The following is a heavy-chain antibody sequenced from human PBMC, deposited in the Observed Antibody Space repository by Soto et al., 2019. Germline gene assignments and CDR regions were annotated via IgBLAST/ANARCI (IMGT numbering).Heavy chain of an antibody. V-gene: IGHV1-69*13. CDR1: GGTFSSYA. CDR2: IIPTFGTA. CDR3: ATVKDSSSSPHYGMDV. Sequence: ASVKVSCNASGGTFSSYAISWVRQAPGQGLEWMGGIIPTFGTANYAQKFQGRVTITADESTSTAYMELSSLRSEDTAVYYCATVKDSSSSPHYGMDVWGQGTTVTVSS. J-gene: IGHJ6*02. D-gene: IGHD6-6*01.